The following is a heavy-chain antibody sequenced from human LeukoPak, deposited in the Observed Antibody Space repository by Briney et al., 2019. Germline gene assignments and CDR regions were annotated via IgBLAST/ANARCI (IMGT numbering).Heavy chain of an antibody. CDR2: ISSSGSTI. CDR1: GFTFSSYE. V-gene: IGHV3-48*03. CDR3: ARVDYISSSGFDY. Sequence: GSLRLSCAASGFTFSSYEMNWVRQAPGKGLEWVSYISSSGSTISYADSVKGRFTISRDNTKNSLYLQMNSLRAEDTAVYYCARVDYISSSGFDYWGQGTLVTVSS. D-gene: IGHD6-6*01. J-gene: IGHJ4*02.